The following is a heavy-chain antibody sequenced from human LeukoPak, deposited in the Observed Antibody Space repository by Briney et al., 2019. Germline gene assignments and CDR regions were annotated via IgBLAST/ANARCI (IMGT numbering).Heavy chain of an antibody. V-gene: IGHV3-15*01. Sequence: GGSLRLSCAASGFTFSNSWMSWVRQAPGKGLEWVGRIKSKTDGGTTDYAAPVKGRFTISRDDSKNTLFLQMNSLKTEDTAVYYCTTGTWIQLWLAYYWGQGTLVTVSS. CDR2: IKSKTDGGTT. CDR1: GFTFSNSW. CDR3: TTGTWIQLWLAYY. D-gene: IGHD5-18*01. J-gene: IGHJ4*02.